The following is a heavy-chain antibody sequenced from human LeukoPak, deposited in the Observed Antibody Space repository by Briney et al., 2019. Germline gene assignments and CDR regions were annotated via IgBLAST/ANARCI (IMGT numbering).Heavy chain of an antibody. CDR1: GFTFSSCP. J-gene: IGHJ4*02. D-gene: IGHD2-15*01. CDR3: ARREGVVTHFDY. V-gene: IGHV3-64*01. Sequence: QSGGSLRLSCVASGFTFSSCPMHWVRQAPGKGLESVSAISGDGITTYYANSVRGRFTISRDNSKNTLYLQMGSLRPEDTAVYYCARREGVVTHFDYWGQGTLVTVSS. CDR2: ISGDGITT.